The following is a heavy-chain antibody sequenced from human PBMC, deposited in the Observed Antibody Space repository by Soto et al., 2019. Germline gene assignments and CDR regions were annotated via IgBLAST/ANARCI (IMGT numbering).Heavy chain of an antibody. D-gene: IGHD6-19*01. Sequence: SETLSLTCAVSGDSVSSSHWWSWVRQPPGKGLEWIGEIYPSGNTNYNPSLKGRVTVSVDKSKNQFALKVTSVTAADTAVYYCAKDSSGGSVSGWSHDNWGHGTLVTVS. J-gene: IGHJ4*01. CDR3: AKDSSGGSVSGWSHDN. CDR1: GDSVSSSHW. CDR2: IYPSGNT. V-gene: IGHV4-4*02.